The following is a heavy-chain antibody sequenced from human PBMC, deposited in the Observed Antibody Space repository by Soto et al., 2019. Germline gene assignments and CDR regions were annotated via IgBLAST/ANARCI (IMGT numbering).Heavy chain of an antibody. J-gene: IGHJ5*02. CDR2: IYYSGST. V-gene: IGHV4-31*03. CDR3: ARDAWGNNWFDP. Sequence: PSETLSLTCTVSGGSISSGGYYWSWIRQHPGKGLEWIGYIYYSGSTYYNPSLKSRVTISVDTSKNQFSLKLSSVTAADTAVYYCARDAWGNNWFDPWGQGTLVTVSS. D-gene: IGHD3-16*01. CDR1: GGSISSGGYY.